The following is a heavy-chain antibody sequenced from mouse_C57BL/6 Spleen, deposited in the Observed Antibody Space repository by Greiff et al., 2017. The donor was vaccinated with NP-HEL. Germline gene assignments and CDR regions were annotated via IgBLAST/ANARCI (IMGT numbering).Heavy chain of an antibody. D-gene: IGHD1-1*01. CDR3: ARESYGYYAMDY. V-gene: IGHV5-4*01. Sequence: DVKLVESGGGLVKPGGSLKLSCAASGFTFSSYAMSWVRQTPEKRLEWVATLSDGGSSTYYPDNVKGRFTISRDNAKNNLYLQMSHLKSEDTAMYYCARESYGYYAMDYWGQGTSVTVSS. J-gene: IGHJ4*01. CDR1: GFTFSSYA. CDR2: LSDGGSST.